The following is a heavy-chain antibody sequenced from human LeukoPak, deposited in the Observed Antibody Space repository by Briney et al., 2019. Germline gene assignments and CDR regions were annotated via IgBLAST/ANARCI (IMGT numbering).Heavy chain of an antibody. D-gene: IGHD1-26*01. Sequence: ASVKVSCKASGYSFTSYAMHWVRQAPGQTLEWMGWINVGNGNAKYSQKLQGRVTLARDTSASTAYMELSSLRSEDTAVYYCARWSNGMDVWGQGTTVTVSS. CDR3: ARWSNGMDV. CDR2: INVGNGNA. J-gene: IGHJ6*02. V-gene: IGHV1-3*01. CDR1: GYSFTSYA.